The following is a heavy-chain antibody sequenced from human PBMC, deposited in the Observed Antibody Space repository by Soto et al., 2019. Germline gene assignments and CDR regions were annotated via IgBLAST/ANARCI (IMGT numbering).Heavy chain of an antibody. Sequence: GGSLRLSCAAPGITFSSYSMNWVRPAPGKGLEWVSYFSSSSSTIYYADSVKGRFTISRDNAKNSLYLQMNSLRDEDTAVYYCARDFGRLNHQIFGVVIIPGPFDYWGQGTLVTVSS. CDR1: GITFSSYS. D-gene: IGHD3-3*01. V-gene: IGHV3-48*02. CDR2: FSSSSSTI. CDR3: ARDFGRLNHQIFGVVIIPGPFDY. J-gene: IGHJ4*02.